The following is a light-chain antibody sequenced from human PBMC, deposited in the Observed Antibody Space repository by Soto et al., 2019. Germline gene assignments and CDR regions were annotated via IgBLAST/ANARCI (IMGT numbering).Light chain of an antibody. CDR1: QTISSW. CDR3: QQYDSSWT. V-gene: IGKV1-5*03. J-gene: IGKJ1*01. Sequence: DIQMTQSPSTLSGSVGDRVTITCRASQTISSWLAWYQQKPGKAPKLLIYKASTLKSGVPSRFSGSGSGTDFTLTISSLQPDDFATYYCQQYDSSWTFGQGTKVDIK. CDR2: KAS.